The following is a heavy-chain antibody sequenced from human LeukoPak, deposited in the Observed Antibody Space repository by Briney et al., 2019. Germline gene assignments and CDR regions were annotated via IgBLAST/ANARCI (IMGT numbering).Heavy chain of an antibody. J-gene: IGHJ6*02. Sequence: SETLSFTCTVSGDSMTSSNHYWVWIRQPPGKGLEWIGSIYYGGSTYYNPSLKSRVTISQDTSKNQFSLKVNTVTAADTAVYHCARRSHCTGDSCYPVWGQGTTVTVSS. CDR3: ARRSHCTGDSCYPV. D-gene: IGHD2-15*01. CDR2: IYYGGST. V-gene: IGHV4-39*01. CDR1: GDSMTSSNHY.